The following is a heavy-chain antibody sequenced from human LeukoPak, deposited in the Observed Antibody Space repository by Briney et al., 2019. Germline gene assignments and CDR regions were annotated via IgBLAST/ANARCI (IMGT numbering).Heavy chain of an antibody. J-gene: IGHJ6*02. Sequence: VASVKVSRKASVYTFTSYDNHWVRQATGQGLEGMGWMHPNSGNTGYAQKFQDRVTMTRNTSISTAYMEVSSLRSEGTAVYYCARGGNAVRGVLYGMDVWGQGTTVTVSS. D-gene: IGHD3-10*01. V-gene: IGHV1-8*01. CDR3: ARGGNAVRGVLYGMDV. CDR2: MHPNSGNT. CDR1: VYTFTSYD.